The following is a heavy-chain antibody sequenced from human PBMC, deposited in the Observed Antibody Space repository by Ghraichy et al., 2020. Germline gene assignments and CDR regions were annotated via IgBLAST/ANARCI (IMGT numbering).Heavy chain of an antibody. J-gene: IGHJ6*02. V-gene: IGHV3-48*01. CDR3: ARDKDYDFWSGPSLYYYYGMDV. CDR2: ISSSSSTI. CDR1: GFTFSSYS. D-gene: IGHD3-3*01. Sequence: GESLNISCAASGFTFSSYSMNWVRQAPGKGLEWVSYISSSSSTIYYADSVKGRFTISRDNAKNSLYLQMNSLRAEDTAVYYCARDKDYDFWSGPSLYYYYGMDVWGQGTTVTVSS.